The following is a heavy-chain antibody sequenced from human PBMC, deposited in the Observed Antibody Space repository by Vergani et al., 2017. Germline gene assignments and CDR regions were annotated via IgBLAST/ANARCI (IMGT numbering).Heavy chain of an antibody. V-gene: IGHV3-23*01. Sequence: EVQVLESGGGLVQPGGSLRLPCAASGFTFSSYAMSWVRPAPGKGLEGVTAISGSGGTTYYADPVKGRFTISRDNSKNTLHLQMTSLRAEDTAVYYCAKDSNLYHWYYVDHGGQGTLVTVSS. CDR2: ISGSGGTT. D-gene: IGHD2/OR15-2a*01. CDR3: AKDSNLYHWYYVDH. J-gene: IGHJ4*02. CDR1: GFTFSSYA.